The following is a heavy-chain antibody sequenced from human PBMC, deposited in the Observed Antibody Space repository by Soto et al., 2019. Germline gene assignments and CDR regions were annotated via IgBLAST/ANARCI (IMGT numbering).Heavy chain of an antibody. CDR2: IYSGGYT. CDR3: GTGGGGGGY. V-gene: IGHV3-53*01. D-gene: IGHD7-27*01. CDR1: GFTVSNNY. Sequence: EVQLVESGGGLIQPGGSLRLSCAVSGFTVSNNYMSWVRQAPGKGLEGVSVIYSGGYTAYGDSVKGRFTISRDNSKNTLILQIKTLGAAGGAVFSGGTGGGGGGYWGQGTLVTVSS. J-gene: IGHJ4*02.